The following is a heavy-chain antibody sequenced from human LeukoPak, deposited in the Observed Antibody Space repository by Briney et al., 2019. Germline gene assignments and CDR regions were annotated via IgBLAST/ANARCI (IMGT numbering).Heavy chain of an antibody. Sequence: PSETLSLTCAVYGGSFSGYYWSWIRQPPGKGLEWIGEINHSGSTNYNPSLKSRVTISVDTSKNQFSLKLSSVTAADTAVYYCARSLGGELYWFDPWGQGTLVTVPS. J-gene: IGHJ5*02. CDR2: INHSGST. CDR3: ARSLGGELYWFDP. D-gene: IGHD3-10*01. CDR1: GGSFSGYY. V-gene: IGHV4-34*01.